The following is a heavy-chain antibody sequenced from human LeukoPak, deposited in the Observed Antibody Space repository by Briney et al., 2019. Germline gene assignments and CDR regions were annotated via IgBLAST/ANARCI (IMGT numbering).Heavy chain of an antibody. CDR3: ARATHDSIAVDAFDL. CDR1: GFTFREYF. CDR2: TNTAGNTI. V-gene: IGHV3-11*01. D-gene: IGHD3-22*01. Sequence: GGSLRLSCAASGFTFREYFMSWIRQAPGKGLEWVAYTNTAGNTIYYADSMKGRLTISRDNDKNSLYLQMNTPRAEDTAVYYCARATHDSIAVDAFDLWARGTMVTVPT. J-gene: IGHJ3*01.